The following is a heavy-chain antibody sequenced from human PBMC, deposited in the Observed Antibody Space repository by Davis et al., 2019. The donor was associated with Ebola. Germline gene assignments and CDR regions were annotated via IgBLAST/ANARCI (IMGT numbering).Heavy chain of an antibody. CDR1: GFTFSSYS. Sequence: GESLKISCAASGFTFSSYSMNWVRQAPGKGLEWVSSISSSGSTIYYADSVKGRFTISRDNAKNSLYLQMNSLRAEDTAVYYCARDSYDFWSGLHYYYYGMDVWGQGTTVTVSS. V-gene: IGHV3-48*04. D-gene: IGHD3-3*01. CDR2: ISSSGSTI. CDR3: ARDSYDFWSGLHYYYYGMDV. J-gene: IGHJ6*02.